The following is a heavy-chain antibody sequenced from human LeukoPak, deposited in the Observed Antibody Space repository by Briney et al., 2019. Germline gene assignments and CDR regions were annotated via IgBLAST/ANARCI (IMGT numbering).Heavy chain of an antibody. Sequence: GRSLRLSCAASGFTFSNTWMYWVRQAPGKGLEWVSRFNSDGSDTTYADSVKGRFTISRDNVKSTLYLQMSSLRVDDTAVYYCARAGHNWGLDYWGQGTPVTVSP. J-gene: IGHJ4*02. CDR3: ARAGHNWGLDY. D-gene: IGHD5-24*01. V-gene: IGHV3-74*01. CDR2: FNSDGSDT. CDR1: GFTFSNTW.